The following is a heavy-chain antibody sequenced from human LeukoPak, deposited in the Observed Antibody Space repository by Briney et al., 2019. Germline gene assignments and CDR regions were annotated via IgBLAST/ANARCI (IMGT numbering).Heavy chain of an antibody. CDR1: GYSISSGYY. V-gene: IGHV4-38-2*02. J-gene: IGHJ6*03. CDR3: ARVFRPNPPQFSYYYYTDV. D-gene: IGHD6-6*01. Sequence: SETLSLTCTVSGYSISSGYYWGWIRQPPGKGLEWIGSIYHSGSTYYNPSLKSRVTISVDTSKNQFSLKLSSVTAADTAVYYCARVFRPNPPQFSYYYYTDVWGKGTTVTVSS. CDR2: IYHSGST.